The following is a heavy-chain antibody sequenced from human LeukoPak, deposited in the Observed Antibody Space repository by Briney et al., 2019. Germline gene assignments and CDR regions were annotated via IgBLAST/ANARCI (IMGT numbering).Heavy chain of an antibody. J-gene: IGHJ4*02. CDR3: PKRRGDY. CDR2: ISGSGGST. CDR1: GFTFSTYA. Sequence: GGSLRLSCAASGFTFSTYALDWVSQAPGKGLEWVSGISGSGGSTYYAASVKGRFTISRDNSKNTLYLQMDSLRAEDTAMYHCPKRRGDYWGQGTLVTVSS. V-gene: IGHV3-23*01.